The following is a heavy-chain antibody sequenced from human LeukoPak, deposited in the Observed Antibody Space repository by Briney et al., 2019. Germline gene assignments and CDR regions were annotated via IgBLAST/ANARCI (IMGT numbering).Heavy chain of an antibody. V-gene: IGHV3-23*01. CDR1: GGSISSYY. Sequence: PSETLSLTCTVSGGSISSYYWSWVRQAPGKGLEWVSAISGSGGSTYYADSVKGRFTISRDNSKNTLYLQMNSLRAEDTAVYYCAKGLNWFDPWGQGTLVTVSS. CDR2: ISGSGGST. CDR3: AKGLNWFDP. J-gene: IGHJ5*02.